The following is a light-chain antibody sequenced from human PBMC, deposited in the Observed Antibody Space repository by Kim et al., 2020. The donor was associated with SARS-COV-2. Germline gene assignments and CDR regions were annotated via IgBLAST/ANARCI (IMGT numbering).Light chain of an antibody. J-gene: IGLJ1*01. V-gene: IGLV2-14*01. CDR3: NSYTSSSTYV. CDR1: SSDVGGYTY. Sequence: QSVLTQPASVSGSPGQSIAISCTGTSSDVGGYTYVSWYQQHPGKAPKLMIYDVSKRPSGVSNRFSGSKSGNTASLTISGLQAEDEADYYCNSYTSSSTYVFGTGTKVTVL. CDR2: DVS.